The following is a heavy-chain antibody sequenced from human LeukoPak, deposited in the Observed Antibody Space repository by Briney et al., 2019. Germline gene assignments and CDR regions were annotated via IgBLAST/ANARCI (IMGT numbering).Heavy chain of an antibody. CDR2: INSDGSST. J-gene: IGHJ6*02. Sequence: GGSLRLSRAASGFTFSNYWMHWVRQAPGKGLVWVSRINSDGSSTSYADSVKGRFTISRDNAKNTLFLQMNSLRAEDTAMYYCARDYGRSRDYGMDVWGQGTTVTVSS. CDR3: ARDYGRSRDYGMDV. V-gene: IGHV3-74*01. CDR1: GFTFSNYW. D-gene: IGHD3-10*01.